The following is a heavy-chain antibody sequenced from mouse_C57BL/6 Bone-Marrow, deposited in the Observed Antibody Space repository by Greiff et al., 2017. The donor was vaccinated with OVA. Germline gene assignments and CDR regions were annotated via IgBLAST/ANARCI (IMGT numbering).Heavy chain of an antibody. CDR2: ISSGGSYT. J-gene: IGHJ3*01. CDR1: GFTFSSYG. D-gene: IGHD6-1*01. V-gene: IGHV5-6*01. CDR3: ARHHNGGWCAY. Sequence: EVKLVESGGDLVKPGGSLKLSCAASGFTFSSYGMSWVRQTPDKRLEWVATISSGGSYTYYPDSVKGRFTISRDNAKNTLYLQMSSLKSEDTAMYYCARHHNGGWCAYWGQGTLVTVSA.